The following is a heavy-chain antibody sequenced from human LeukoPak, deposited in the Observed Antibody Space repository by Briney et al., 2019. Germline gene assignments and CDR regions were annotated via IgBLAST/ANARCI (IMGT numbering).Heavy chain of an antibody. CDR2: ISSDSINI. V-gene: IGHV3-21*01. Sequence: GGSLRLSCAASGFTFSSYSMNWVRQAPGKGLEWVSSISSDSINIYYADSVKGRFTISRDNAKNSLYLQMNSLRDEDTAVYYCARESLGFDYWGQGTLVTVSS. D-gene: IGHD3-16*01. CDR3: ARESLGFDY. J-gene: IGHJ4*02. CDR1: GFTFSSYS.